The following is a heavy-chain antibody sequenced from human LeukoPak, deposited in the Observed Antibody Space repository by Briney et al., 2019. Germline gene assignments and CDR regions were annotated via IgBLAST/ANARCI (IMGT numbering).Heavy chain of an antibody. J-gene: IGHJ3*02. CDR3: ASALGYYGSGSYYQDAFDI. V-gene: IGHV1-18*01. Sequence: ASVKVSCQASGFSFTTKNGISWVRQAPGQGFEWMGWIKDTNDNTNYAQKFQGRVTMTTDTSTSTAYMELRSLRSDDTAVYYCASALGYYGSGSYYQDAFDIWGQGTMVTVSS. D-gene: IGHD3-10*01. CDR2: IKDTNDNT. CDR1: GFSFTTKNG.